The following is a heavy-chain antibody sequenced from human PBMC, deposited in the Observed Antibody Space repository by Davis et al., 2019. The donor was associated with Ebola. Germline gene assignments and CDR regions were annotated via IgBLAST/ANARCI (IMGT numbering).Heavy chain of an antibody. CDR2: IYYSGST. Sequence: PSETLSLTCTVSGGSISSSSYYWGWIRQPPGKGLEWIGSIYYSGSTYYNPSLKSRVTISVDTSKNQFSLKLSSVTAADTAVYYCARDGDWGYAFDIWGQGTMVTVSS. CDR1: GGSISSSSYY. V-gene: IGHV4-39*07. D-gene: IGHD7-27*01. CDR3: ARDGDWGYAFDI. J-gene: IGHJ3*02.